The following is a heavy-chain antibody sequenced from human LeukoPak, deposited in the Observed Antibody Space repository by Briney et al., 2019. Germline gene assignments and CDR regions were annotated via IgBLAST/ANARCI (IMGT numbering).Heavy chain of an antibody. Sequence: SETLSLTCTVSGVSISSGGYYWSWIRQPPGKGLEWIAYIYHSGSTYYNPSLKSRVTISVDRSKNQFSLKLSSVTAADTAVYYCARDPTSEYPGAFDIWGQGTMVTVSS. CDR1: GVSISSGGYY. J-gene: IGHJ3*02. CDR3: ARDPTSEYPGAFDI. CDR2: IYHSGST. V-gene: IGHV4-30-2*01. D-gene: IGHD6-6*01.